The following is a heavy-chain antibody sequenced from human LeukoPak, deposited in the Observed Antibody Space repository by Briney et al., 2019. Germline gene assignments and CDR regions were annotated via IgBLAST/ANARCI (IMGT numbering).Heavy chain of an antibody. Sequence: TSETLSLTCTVSGGSISSNSYYWGWIRQPPGKGLEWIGSIYYSGSTYYNPSLKSRVTISVDTSKNQFSLKLSSVTAADTAVYYCARHPSYYDFWSGYYKPDSDFDYWGQGTLVTVSS. CDR2: IYYSGST. D-gene: IGHD3-3*01. V-gene: IGHV4-39*01. CDR3: ARHPSYYDFWSGYYKPDSDFDY. CDR1: GGSISSNSYY. J-gene: IGHJ4*02.